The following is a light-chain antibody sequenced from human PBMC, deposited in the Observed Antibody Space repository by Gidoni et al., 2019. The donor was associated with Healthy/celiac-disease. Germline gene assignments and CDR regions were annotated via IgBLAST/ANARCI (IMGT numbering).Light chain of an antibody. J-gene: IGLJ2*01. Sequence: NFMLTQHHSVSESPGNTVTVSCTGSSGSIASNYVQWYQQRPGSAPTTVLYEDNQRPSGVPDRFSGSIDSSSNSASLTISGLKTEDEADYYCQSYDSSNHVVFGGGTKLTVL. CDR2: EDN. CDR3: QSYDSSNHVV. V-gene: IGLV6-57*02. CDR1: SGSIASNY.